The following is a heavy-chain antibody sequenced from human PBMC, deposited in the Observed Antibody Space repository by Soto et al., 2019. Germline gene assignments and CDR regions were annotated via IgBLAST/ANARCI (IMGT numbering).Heavy chain of an antibody. Sequence: QVHLVQSGAEVKKPGASVKVSCKGSGYTFTSYGITWVRQAPGQGLEWMGWISAHNGNTNYAQKLQGRVTVTRATSTSTAYMEMRSLSSDDTPVYYCARGRYGDYWGQGALVTVSS. J-gene: IGHJ4*02. CDR3: ARGRYGDY. V-gene: IGHV1-18*01. CDR1: GYTFTSYG. CDR2: ISAHNGNT. D-gene: IGHD1-1*01.